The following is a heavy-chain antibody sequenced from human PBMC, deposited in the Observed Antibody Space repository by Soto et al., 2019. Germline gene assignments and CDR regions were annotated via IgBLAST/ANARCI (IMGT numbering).Heavy chain of an antibody. CDR2: ISYDGSNK. J-gene: IGHJ4*02. CDR1: GFTFSSYG. CDR3: ATQQDWGGYSYGYLPFDY. V-gene: IGHV3-30*03. D-gene: IGHD5-18*01. Sequence: GGSLRLSCAASGFTFSSYGMHWVRQAPGKGLEWVAVISYDGSNKYYADSVKGRFTISSDNSKNTLYLQMNSLRAEDTAVYYCATQQDWGGYSYGYLPFDYWGQGTLVTVSS.